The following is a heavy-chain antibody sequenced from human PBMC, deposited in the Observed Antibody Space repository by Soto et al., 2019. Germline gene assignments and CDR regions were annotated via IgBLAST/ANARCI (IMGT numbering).Heavy chain of an antibody. V-gene: IGHV1-69*08. D-gene: IGHD6-6*01. CDR1: GGTFSSYT. Sequence: QVQLVQSGAEVKKPGSSVKVSCKASGGTFSSYTISWVRQAPGQGLEWMGRIIPILGIANYAQKFQGRVTITADKSTSTADRERRRRRPGDAAVYYVARDRSTGKPTHGGQEPLFTVPS. J-gene: IGHJ4*02. CDR2: IIPILGIA. CDR3: ARDRSTGKPTH.